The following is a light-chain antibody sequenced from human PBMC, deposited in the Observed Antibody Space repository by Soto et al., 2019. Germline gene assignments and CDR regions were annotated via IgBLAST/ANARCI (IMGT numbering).Light chain of an antibody. Sequence: QSVLTQPGSVSGSPGQSITISCTGTSSDVGGYNYVSWYQQHPGKAPKLMIYDVSNRPSGVSNRFSGSKSGNTASLTISGLQAEDEADYYCSSYTSSSTLVFGTGTKVTV. CDR2: DVS. CDR1: SSDVGGYNY. J-gene: IGLJ1*01. V-gene: IGLV2-14*01. CDR3: SSYTSSSTLV.